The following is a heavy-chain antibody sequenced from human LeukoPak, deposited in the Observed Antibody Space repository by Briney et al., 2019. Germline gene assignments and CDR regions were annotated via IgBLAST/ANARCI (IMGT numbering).Heavy chain of an antibody. V-gene: IGHV1-24*01. D-gene: IGHD2-15*01. J-gene: IGHJ5*02. CDR2: FDPEDGET. Sequence: ASVKVSCKVSGYTLTELSMHWVRQAPGKGLEWMGGFDPEDGETIYAQKFQGRVTMTEDTSTDTAYMELSSLRSEDTAVYYCATVFGGILLRNNWFDHWGQGTLVTVSS. CDR1: GYTLTELS. CDR3: ATVFGGILLRNNWFDH.